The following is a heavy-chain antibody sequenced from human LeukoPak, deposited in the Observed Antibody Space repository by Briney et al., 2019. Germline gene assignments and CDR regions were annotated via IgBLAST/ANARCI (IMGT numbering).Heavy chain of an antibody. CDR2: ISSSRTTI. J-gene: IGHJ4*02. CDR3: AREGSSNWHFDY. V-gene: IGHV3-48*01. Sequence: GGSLRLSCAASGFTFSSYNMNWVRQAPGKGLEWVSYISSSRTTIFYADSVKGRFTISRDNAKNSLYLQMNSLRAEDTAVYYCAREGSSNWHFDYWGQGTLVTVSS. D-gene: IGHD6-19*01. CDR1: GFTFSSYN.